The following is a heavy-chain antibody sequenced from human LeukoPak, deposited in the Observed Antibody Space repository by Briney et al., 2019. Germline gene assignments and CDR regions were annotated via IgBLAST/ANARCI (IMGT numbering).Heavy chain of an antibody. CDR1: GYTFTSYY. D-gene: IGHD6-6*01. CDR2: INPSGGST. J-gene: IGHJ4*02. V-gene: IGHV1-46*01. CDR3: ARDLARLARSYYFNY. Sequence: ASVKVSCKASGYTFTSYYMHWVRQAPGQGLEWMGIINPSGGSTSYAQKFQGRVTMTRDTSTSTVYMELSSLRSEDTAVYYCARDLARLARSYYFNYWGQGTLVTVSS.